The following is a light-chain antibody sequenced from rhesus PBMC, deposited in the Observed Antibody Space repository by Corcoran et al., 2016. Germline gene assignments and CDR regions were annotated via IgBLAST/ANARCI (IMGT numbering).Light chain of an antibody. V-gene: IGKV3-35*02. CDR2: YAS. Sequence: ETVMMQSPATLSLSPGERATLSCRASQSVGSTLAWYQQKPGQAPRLLIYYASSRATGIPDRFSGSGSWTEFTLTISSLDPEDVGVYYCQKYNDWPLTFGGGTKVEIK. CDR1: QSVGST. CDR3: QKYNDWPLT. J-gene: IGKJ4*01.